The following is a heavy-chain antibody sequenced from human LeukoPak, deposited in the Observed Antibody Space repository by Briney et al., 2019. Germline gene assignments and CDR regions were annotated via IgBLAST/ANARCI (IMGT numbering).Heavy chain of an antibody. Sequence: PGGSLRLSCAASGFTFSNYGITWVRQAPGRGLEWVSVISGTGTGTYYADSVKGQFTISRDNSKNTLYLQMNSLRAEDTAVYYCARDARYSKGDYWGQGTLVTVSS. V-gene: IGHV3-23*01. J-gene: IGHJ4*02. D-gene: IGHD5-18*01. CDR1: GFTFSNYG. CDR2: ISGTGTGT. CDR3: ARDARYSKGDY.